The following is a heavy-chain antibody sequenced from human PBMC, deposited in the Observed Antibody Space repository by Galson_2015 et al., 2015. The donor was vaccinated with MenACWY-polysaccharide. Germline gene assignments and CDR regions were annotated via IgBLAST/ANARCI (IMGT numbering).Heavy chain of an antibody. V-gene: IGHV4-59*01. J-gene: IGHJ5*02. Sequence: SLTCTVSGGSISSYRCPWIRQPPGTGLEWIGYIYYTGTTKYNPSLTSRVTISVDTSKKYFSLKLSSVTAADTAVYYCAGLMAGSPFGWFDPWGQGTLVTVSS. CDR2: IYYTGTT. CDR3: AGLMAGSPFGWFDP. D-gene: IGHD6-19*01. CDR1: GGSISSYR.